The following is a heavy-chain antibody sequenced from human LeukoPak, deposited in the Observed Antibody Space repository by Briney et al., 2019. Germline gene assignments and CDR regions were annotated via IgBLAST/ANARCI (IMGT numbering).Heavy chain of an antibody. V-gene: IGHV4-30-2*01. J-gene: IGHJ5*02. D-gene: IGHD3-22*01. CDR2: IYHSGST. CDR3: ARGQYYYDSSGPHWFDP. Sequence: SETLSPTCAVSGGSISSGGYSWSWIRQPPGKGLEWIGYIYHSGSTYYNPSLKSRVTISVDRSKNQFSLKLSSVTAADTAVYYCARGQYYYDSSGPHWFDPWGQGTLVTVSS. CDR1: GGSISSGGYS.